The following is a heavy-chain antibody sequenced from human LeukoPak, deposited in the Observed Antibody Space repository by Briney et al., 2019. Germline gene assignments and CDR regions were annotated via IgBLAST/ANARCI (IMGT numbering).Heavy chain of an antibody. D-gene: IGHD4-17*01. V-gene: IGHV1-46*01. CDR3: AREGSADYGEWYYYYGMDV. Sequence: GASVKVSCKASGYTFTSYYMHWVRQAPGQGLEWMGIINPSGGSTSYAQKFQGRVTMTRDTSTSTVYMELSSLRSEDTAVYYCAREGSADYGEWYYYYGMDVWGQGTTVTVSS. J-gene: IGHJ6*02. CDR2: INPSGGST. CDR1: GYTFTSYY.